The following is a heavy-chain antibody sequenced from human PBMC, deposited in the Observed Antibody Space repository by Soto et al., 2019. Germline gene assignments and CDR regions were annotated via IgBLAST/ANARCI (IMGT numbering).Heavy chain of an antibody. CDR2: ISGSGGST. CDR3: AKEATNHARGYCSGGSCYSMAFDI. V-gene: IGHV3-23*01. J-gene: IGHJ3*02. CDR1: GFTFSSYA. Sequence: GGSLRLSCAASGFTFSSYAMSWVRQAPGKGLEWVSAISGSGGSTYYADSVKGRFTISRDNSKNTLYLQMNSLRAEDRAVYYCAKEATNHARGYCSGGSCYSMAFDIWGQGTMVTVSS. D-gene: IGHD2-15*01.